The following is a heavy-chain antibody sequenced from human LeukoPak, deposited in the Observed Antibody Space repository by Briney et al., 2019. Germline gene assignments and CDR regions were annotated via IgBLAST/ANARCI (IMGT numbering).Heavy chain of an antibody. V-gene: IGHV3-23*01. J-gene: IGHJ4*02. CDR3: AKDLEVGRSPQEYY. Sequence: PGGSLRLSCAASGFTFSSYAMSWFRQAPGKGLEWVSAISGSGGSTYYADSVKGRFTISRDNSKNTLYLQMNSLRAEDTAVYYCAKDLEVGRSPQEYYWGQGTLVTVSS. CDR2: ISGSGGST. CDR1: GFTFSSYA. D-gene: IGHD3-22*01.